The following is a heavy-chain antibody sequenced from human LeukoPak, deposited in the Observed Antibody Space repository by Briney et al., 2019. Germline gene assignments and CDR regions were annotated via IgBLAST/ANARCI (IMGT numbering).Heavy chain of an antibody. D-gene: IGHD2-2*01. CDR1: GFTFGDYG. V-gene: IGHV3-49*04. J-gene: IGHJ4*02. CDR2: IRSKAYGGTT. Sequence: PGGSLRLSCTASGFTFGDYGMSWVRQAPGKGLELVGFIRSKAYGGTTEYAASVKGRFTISRDDSKSIAYLQMNSLKTEDTAAYYCTRVPAARDPHFDYWGQGTLVTVSS. CDR3: TRVPAARDPHFDY.